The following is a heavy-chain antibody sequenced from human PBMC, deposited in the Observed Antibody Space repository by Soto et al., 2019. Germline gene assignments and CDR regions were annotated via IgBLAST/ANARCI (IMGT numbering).Heavy chain of an antibody. CDR2: IYYSGST. J-gene: IGHJ6*02. Sequence: PSETLSLTCTVSGGSISSYYWSWIRQPPGKGLEWIGYIYYSGSTNYNPSLKSRVTISVDTSKNQFSLKLSSVTAADTAVYYCARGAKVVALYYYYGMDVWGQGTTVTVSS. CDR3: ARGAKVVALYYYYGMDV. V-gene: IGHV4-59*01. CDR1: GGSISSYY. D-gene: IGHD3-22*01.